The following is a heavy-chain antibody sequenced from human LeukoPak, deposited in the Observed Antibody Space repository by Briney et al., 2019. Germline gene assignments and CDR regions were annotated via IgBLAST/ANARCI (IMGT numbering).Heavy chain of an antibody. V-gene: IGHV4-34*01. J-gene: IGHJ5*02. D-gene: IGHD6-6*01. CDR2: INHSGST. Sequence: SETLSLTCAVYGGSFSGYYWSWIRQPPGKGLEWIGDINHSGSTNYNPSLKSRVTISVDTSKNQFSLKLSSVAAADTAVYYCARGAKSSSSSFRWFDPWGQGTLVTVSS. CDR1: GGSFSGYY. CDR3: ARGAKSSSSSFRWFDP.